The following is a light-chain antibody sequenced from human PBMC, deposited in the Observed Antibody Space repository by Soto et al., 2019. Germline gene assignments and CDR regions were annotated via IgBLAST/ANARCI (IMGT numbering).Light chain of an antibody. CDR1: QDISDY. CDR3: QKYNIAPWT. CDR2: AAS. V-gene: IGKV1-27*01. Sequence: DIQMTQSPSSLSASLGDRVTITCRASQDISDYLAWYQQKAGSPPNLLISAASTLQSGVPSRFRGSGAGTDFTLTITSLQPEDVATYYCQKYNIAPWTFGQGTKVDIK. J-gene: IGKJ1*01.